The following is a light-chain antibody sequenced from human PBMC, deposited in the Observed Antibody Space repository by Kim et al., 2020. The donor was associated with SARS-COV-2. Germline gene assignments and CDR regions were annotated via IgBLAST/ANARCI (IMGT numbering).Light chain of an antibody. CDR3: QVWDTGTNHGV. CDR2: YDY. V-gene: IGLV3-21*04. Sequence: APGRKASITCWGSNIGGKNVNWYQQHPGRDPVLVIYYDYSKPSGIPSRFSASNSGDTATLTIGRVEDGDEADYYCQVWDTGTNHGVFGGGTQLTVL. J-gene: IGLJ2*01. CDR1: NIGGKN.